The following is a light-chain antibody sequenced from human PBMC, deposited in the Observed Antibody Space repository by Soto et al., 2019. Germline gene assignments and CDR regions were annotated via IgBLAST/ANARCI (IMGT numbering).Light chain of an antibody. Sequence: EIVLTRSPGTPSLSPGARATLSCRASQNIYSNVAWYQQRPGQAPRXIIYRASTRATGIPARFSGSGSGTEFTLTISSLQSEDFGVYYCQQYNDWPRTLGQGTRLEIK. J-gene: IGKJ5*01. V-gene: IGKV3-15*01. CDR3: QQYNDWPRT. CDR1: QNIYSN. CDR2: RAS.